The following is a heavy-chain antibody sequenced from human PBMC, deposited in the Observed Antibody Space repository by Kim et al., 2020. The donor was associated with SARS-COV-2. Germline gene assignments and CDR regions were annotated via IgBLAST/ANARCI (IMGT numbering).Heavy chain of an antibody. CDR3: ARRKRHSGEVDF. CDR1: GYNFTNYW. CDR2: IDPSDSHT. J-gene: IGHJ4*02. D-gene: IGHD7-27*01. Sequence: GESLKISCKGSGYNFTNYWITWMRQMPGKGLEWMGRIDPSDSHTKYSPSFQGHVTISSDNSVSTAYLQWSSLKASDTAIFYCARRKRHSGEVDFWGQGTLVTVSS. V-gene: IGHV5-10-1*01.